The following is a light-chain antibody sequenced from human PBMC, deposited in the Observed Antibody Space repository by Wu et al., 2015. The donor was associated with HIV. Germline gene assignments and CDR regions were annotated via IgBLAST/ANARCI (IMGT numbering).Light chain of an antibody. V-gene: IGKV1-39*01. CDR1: QTIHSY. Sequence: DIQLTQSPPSLSASVGDRVTITCRASQTIHSYLNWYQQKPGKAPKLLIYGTSTLQSGVPSRFSGSGSGTDFSLTIRSLQPEDFVTYFCQQTYSTPRVTFGPGTTVDI. CDR3: QQTYSTPRVT. J-gene: IGKJ3*01. CDR2: GTS.